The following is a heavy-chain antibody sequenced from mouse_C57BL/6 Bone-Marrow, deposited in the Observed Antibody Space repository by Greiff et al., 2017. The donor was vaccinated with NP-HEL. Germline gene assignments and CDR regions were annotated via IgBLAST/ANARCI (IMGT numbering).Heavy chain of an antibody. D-gene: IGHD2-1*01. V-gene: IGHV1-81*01. CDR2: IYPRSGNT. CDR3: ARRVYYGNYVGY. Sequence: VQLQQSGAELARPGASVKLSCKASGYTFTSYGISWVKQRTGQGLEWIGEIYPRSGNTYYNEKFKGKATLTADKSSSTAYMELRSLTSEDSAVYFCARRVYYGNYVGYWGQGTTLTVSS. J-gene: IGHJ2*01. CDR1: GYTFTSYG.